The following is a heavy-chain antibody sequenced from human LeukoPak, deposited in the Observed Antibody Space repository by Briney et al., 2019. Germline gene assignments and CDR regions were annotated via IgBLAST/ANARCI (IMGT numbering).Heavy chain of an antibody. D-gene: IGHD6-19*01. V-gene: IGHV4-59*08. Sequence: NPSETLSLTCTVSGGSISSYYWSWIRQPPGKGLEWTGYIYYSGSTNYNPSLKSRVTISVDTSKNQFSLKLSSVTAADTAVYYCARTTGYSSPGDIWGQGTMVTVSS. CDR2: IYYSGST. J-gene: IGHJ3*02. CDR3: ARTTGYSSPGDI. CDR1: GGSISSYY.